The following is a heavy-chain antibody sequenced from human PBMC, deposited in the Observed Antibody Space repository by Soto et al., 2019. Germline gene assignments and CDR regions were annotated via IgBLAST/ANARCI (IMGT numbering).Heavy chain of an antibody. D-gene: IGHD3-3*02. CDR1: GGSFSGYF. Sequence: SETLSLTCAVYGGSFSGYFWSWIRQPPGKGLEWIGEINHSGSTKYNPSLKSRVTISLDTSKNQFSLKVYSVTAADTGVYYCARDISGYYYGMDVWGQGTTVTVSS. V-gene: IGHV4-34*01. J-gene: IGHJ6*02. CDR3: ARDISGYYYGMDV. CDR2: INHSGST.